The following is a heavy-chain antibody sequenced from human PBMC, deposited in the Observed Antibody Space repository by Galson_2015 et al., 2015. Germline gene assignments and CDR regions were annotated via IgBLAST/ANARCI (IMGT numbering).Heavy chain of an antibody. CDR3: ATWSGGTTRGFDY. CDR1: GYSLTSYW. J-gene: IGHJ4*02. D-gene: IGHD4-11*01. V-gene: IGHV5-51*01. CDR2: IYPGDSDT. Sequence: QSGAEVKKPGESLRISCKGSGYSLTSYWIAWVRQMPGKGLEWMGVIYPGDSDTRYSPSFRGQVTISADKSIRIAYLQWSSLKAPDTAMYYCATWSGGTTRGFDYWGQGTLVTVSS.